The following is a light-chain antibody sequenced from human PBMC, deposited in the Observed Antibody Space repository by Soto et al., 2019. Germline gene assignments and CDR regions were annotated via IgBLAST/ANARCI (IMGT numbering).Light chain of an antibody. CDR1: QSVSSSY. CDR2: GAS. CDR3: QQYDNSPMYT. Sequence: EIVLTQSPGTLSLSPGERATLSCRASQSVSSSYLAWYQKKPGQAPRLLIYGASSRATGIPDRFSGSGSGTDFTLTISRLEPEDFAVYYCQQYDNSPMYTFGQGTKLEIK. V-gene: IGKV3-20*01. J-gene: IGKJ2*01.